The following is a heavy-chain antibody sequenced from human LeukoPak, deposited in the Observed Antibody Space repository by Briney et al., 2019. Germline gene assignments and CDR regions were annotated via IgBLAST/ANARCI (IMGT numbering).Heavy chain of an antibody. J-gene: IGHJ4*02. CDR2: IYYSGST. CDR3: ARYSGSYPGFDY. Sequence: SETLSLTCNVSGASFSSGSYYWSWIRQPPGKGLEWIGYIYYSGSTYYNPSLKSRVTISVDTSKNQFSLKLSSVTAADTAVYYCARYSGSYPGFDYWGQGTLVTVSS. CDR1: GASFSSGSYY. V-gene: IGHV4-30-4*08. D-gene: IGHD1-26*01.